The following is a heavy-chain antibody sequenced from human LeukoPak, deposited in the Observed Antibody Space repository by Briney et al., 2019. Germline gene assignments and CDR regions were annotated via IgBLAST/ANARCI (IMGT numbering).Heavy chain of an antibody. CDR3: ARGGWYPESFQH. CDR1: GGSISSGGYY. D-gene: IGHD6-19*01. Sequence: SQTLSLTCTVSGGSISSGGYYWSWIRQPPGKGLEWIGYIYYSGSTNYNPSLKSRVTISVDTSKNQFSLKLSSVTAADTAVYYCARGGWYPESFQHWGQGALVTVSS. J-gene: IGHJ1*01. V-gene: IGHV4-61*08. CDR2: IYYSGST.